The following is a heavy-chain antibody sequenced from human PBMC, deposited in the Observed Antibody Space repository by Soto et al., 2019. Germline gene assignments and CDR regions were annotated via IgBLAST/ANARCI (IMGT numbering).Heavy chain of an antibody. CDR1: GFTFSSYA. CDR2: ISSTGDTS. V-gene: IGHV3-23*01. Sequence: GGSLRLSCVTSGFTFSSYAMSWVRQSPGKGLEWVSSISSTGDTSYNADSVKGRFTISRDNSKNTLYLQMNSLRAEDTAVYYCAGQVGYYYWGQGTLVTVSS. CDR3: AGQVGYYY. J-gene: IGHJ4*02. D-gene: IGHD1-26*01.